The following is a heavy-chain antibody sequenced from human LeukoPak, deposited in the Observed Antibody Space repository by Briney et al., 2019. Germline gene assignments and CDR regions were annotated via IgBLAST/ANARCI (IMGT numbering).Heavy chain of an antibody. CDR3: TRHRETYSPAEY. J-gene: IGHJ4*02. CDR2: INHSGST. CDR1: GGSFSGYY. D-gene: IGHD2-15*01. V-gene: IGHV4-34*01. Sequence: TSETLSLTCAVYGGSFSGYYWSWIRQPPGKGLEWIGEINHSGSTNYNPSLKSRVTMSVDTSKSHSSLKLSSVTAADTAVYYCTRHRETYSPAEYWGQGTLVTVSS.